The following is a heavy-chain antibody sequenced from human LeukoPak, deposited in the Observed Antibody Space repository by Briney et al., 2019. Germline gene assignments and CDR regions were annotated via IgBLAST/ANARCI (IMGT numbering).Heavy chain of an antibody. D-gene: IGHD7-27*01. J-gene: IGHJ4*02. Sequence: SETLSLTCTVSGGSINSNNYYWGWIRQPPGKGLEWIGYVYYSGSTEYNPSLRSRVTISLEMSRHQFSLNLTSVTAADTAVYYCASNTGTVFDYWGQGALVTVSS. CDR1: GGSINSNNYY. CDR3: ASNTGTVFDY. CDR2: VYYSGST. V-gene: IGHV4-61*05.